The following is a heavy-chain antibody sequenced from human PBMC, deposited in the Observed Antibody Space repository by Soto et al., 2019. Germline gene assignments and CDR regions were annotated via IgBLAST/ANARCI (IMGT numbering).Heavy chain of an antibody. Sequence: ASVKVSCKASGYSFPSHNIQWVRQAPGQSLEWMGWINADNGNTKYSQRFQGRVTITRDTSANTAYMELSSLRSEDTAVYYCARVGPPADPWGQGTLVTVSS. V-gene: IGHV1-3*01. J-gene: IGHJ5*02. CDR2: INADNGNT. CDR3: ARVGPPADP. CDR1: GYSFPSHN.